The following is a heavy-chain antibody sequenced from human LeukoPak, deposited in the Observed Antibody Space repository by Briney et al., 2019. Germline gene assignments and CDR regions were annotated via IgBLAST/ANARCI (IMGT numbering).Heavy chain of an antibody. V-gene: IGHV1-18*01. Sequence: ASVKVSCKASGYTFTSYGISWVRQAPGQGLEWMGWISAYNGNTNYAQKPQGRVTMTTDTSTSTAYMELRSLRSDDTAVYYCARDSEQDTAMVYWGQGTLVTVSS. CDR3: ARDSEQDTAMVY. J-gene: IGHJ4*02. CDR2: ISAYNGNT. D-gene: IGHD5-18*01. CDR1: GYTFTSYG.